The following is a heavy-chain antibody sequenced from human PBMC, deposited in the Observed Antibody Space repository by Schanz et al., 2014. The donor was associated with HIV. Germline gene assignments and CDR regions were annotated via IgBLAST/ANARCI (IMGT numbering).Heavy chain of an antibody. J-gene: IGHJ4*02. CDR2: IIPVFGTT. Sequence: QVQLVQSGAEVKKPGSSVKVSCKASGGTFMTYAISWVRQAPGQGLEWMGGIIPVFGTTNYAQKFQGRVTITADKSTSTAYMELSSLRAEDTAVYYCAKGDGGYWYYLEYWGQGTLVTVSS. CDR1: GGTFMTYA. D-gene: IGHD5-12*01. V-gene: IGHV1-69*06. CDR3: AKGDGGYWYYLEY.